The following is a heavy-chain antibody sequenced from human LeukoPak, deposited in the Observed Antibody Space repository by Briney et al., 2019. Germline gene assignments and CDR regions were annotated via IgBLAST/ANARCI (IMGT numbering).Heavy chain of an antibody. Sequence: SETLSLTCTVSGGSISSYYWSWIRQPPGKGLEWIGYIYYSGSTNYNPSLKSRVTISVDTSKNQFSLKLSSVTAADTAVYYCARVSTERSSWHSRHRLYNWFDPWGQGTLVTVSS. CDR3: ARVSTERSSWHSRHRLYNWFDP. CDR1: GGSISSYY. D-gene: IGHD6-13*01. J-gene: IGHJ5*02. V-gene: IGHV4-59*12. CDR2: IYYSGST.